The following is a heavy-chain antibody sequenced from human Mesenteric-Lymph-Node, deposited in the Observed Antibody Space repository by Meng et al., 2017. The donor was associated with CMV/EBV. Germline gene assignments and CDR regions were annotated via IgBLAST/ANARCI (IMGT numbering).Heavy chain of an antibody. D-gene: IGHD3-22*01. J-gene: IGHJ4*02. CDR2: ITYDGSIK. V-gene: IGHV3-30*19. Sequence: GESLKISCVASGFTFKNYGMHWVRQAPGKGLEWLAVITYDGSIKYYADSVRGRFTVSRENFKNTVYLQMNSLSAEDTAVYYCAKASHGYYFYYFDYWGQGTLVTVS. CDR3: AKASHGYYFYYFDY. CDR1: GFTFKNYG.